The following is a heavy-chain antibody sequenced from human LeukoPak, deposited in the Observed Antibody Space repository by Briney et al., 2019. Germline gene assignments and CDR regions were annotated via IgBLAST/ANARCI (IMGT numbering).Heavy chain of an antibody. Sequence: PSETLSLTCTVSGGSISGYYWSWIRQPPGEGLEWIGYIYFSGSTNYNPSLRSRVTISVDTSKNQFSLKLSSVTAAGTAVYYCAKGSGSLDYWGQGTLVTVSS. V-gene: IGHV4-59*08. J-gene: IGHJ4*02. CDR2: IYFSGST. CDR1: GGSISGYY. CDR3: AKGSGSLDY. D-gene: IGHD3-10*01.